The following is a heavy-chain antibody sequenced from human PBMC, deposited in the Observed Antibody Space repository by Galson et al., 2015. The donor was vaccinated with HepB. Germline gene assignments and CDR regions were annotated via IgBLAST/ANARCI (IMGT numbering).Heavy chain of an antibody. Sequence: SETRSLACTVSGGSISSYYWGWIRQPPGKGLGWIGYIYYRGSTNYNPSLKSRVTISVDTSKNQFSLKLSSVTAADTAVYYCARIHCSSTSCYPITFDYWGQGTLVTVSS. CDR2: IYYRGST. V-gene: IGHV4-59*01. CDR1: GGSISSYY. CDR3: ARIHCSSTSCYPITFDY. J-gene: IGHJ4*02. D-gene: IGHD2-2*01.